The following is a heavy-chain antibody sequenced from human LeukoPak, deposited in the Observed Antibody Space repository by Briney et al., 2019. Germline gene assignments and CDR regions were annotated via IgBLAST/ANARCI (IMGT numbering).Heavy chain of an antibody. Sequence: PGGSLRLSCAASGFTVSSNYMSWVRQAPGKGLEWVSGINWNSGSIGYADSVKGRFTVSRDNAKNSLYLQMNSLRSEDTALYYCAKGGATPYFYYNGMDVWGQGTTVTVSS. V-gene: IGHV3-9*01. CDR3: AKGGATPYFYYNGMDV. CDR2: INWNSGSI. CDR1: GFTVSSNY. J-gene: IGHJ6*02. D-gene: IGHD2-15*01.